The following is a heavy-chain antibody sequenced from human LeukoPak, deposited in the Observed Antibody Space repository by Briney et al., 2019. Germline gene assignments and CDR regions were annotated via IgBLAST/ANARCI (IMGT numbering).Heavy chain of an antibody. J-gene: IGHJ5*02. CDR1: GGSFSGYY. CDR3: ARHNWFDP. Sequence: SETLSLTCTVYGGSFSGYYWSWIRQPPGKGLEWLGEINHSGSTNYNPSLKSRVTISVDTSKNQFSLKLSSVTAADTAVYYCARHNWFDPWGQGTLVTVSS. V-gene: IGHV4-34*01. CDR2: INHSGST.